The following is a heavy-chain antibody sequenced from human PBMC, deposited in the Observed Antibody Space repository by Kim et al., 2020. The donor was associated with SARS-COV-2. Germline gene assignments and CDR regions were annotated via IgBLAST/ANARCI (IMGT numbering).Heavy chain of an antibody. J-gene: IGHJ4*02. V-gene: IGHV4-39*06. CDR3: ARVRYSSGWYFDY. D-gene: IGHD6-19*01. Sequence: NQSLKSRVTISVDTSKNQFDLKLSSVTAADTAVYYCARVRYSSGWYFDYWGQGTLVTVSS.